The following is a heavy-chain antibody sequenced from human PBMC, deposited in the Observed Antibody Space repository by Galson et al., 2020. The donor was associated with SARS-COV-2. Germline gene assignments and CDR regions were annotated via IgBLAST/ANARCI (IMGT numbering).Heavy chain of an antibody. D-gene: IGHD2-15*01. J-gene: IGHJ3*02. Sequence: GGSLRLSCAGSGFTFSSYEMNWVRQAPGKGLEWVSYISGSGTNMYYADSVKGRFTISRDNARSSLYLQMTSLRAEDTAVYYCASPYVAAASFCGAFDIWGLGTMVTVSS. CDR1: GFTFSSYE. CDR3: ASPYVAAASFCGAFDI. CDR2: ISGSGTNM. V-gene: IGHV3-48*03.